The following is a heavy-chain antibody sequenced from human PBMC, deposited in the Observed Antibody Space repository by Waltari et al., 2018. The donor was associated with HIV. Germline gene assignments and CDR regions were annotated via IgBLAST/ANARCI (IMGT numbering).Heavy chain of an antibody. D-gene: IGHD2-8*01. Sequence: QLQLQESGPGLVKPSETLSLTCPVPGGTTSSCRYYGGWIRQPPGKGLEWIGSIYYSGSTYYNPSLKSRVTISVDTSKNQFSLKLSSVTAADTAVYYCARADIVLMVYAPHFDYWGQGTLVTVSS. CDR1: GGTTSSCRYY. CDR2: IYYSGST. CDR3: ARADIVLMVYAPHFDY. J-gene: IGHJ4*02. V-gene: IGHV4-39*01.